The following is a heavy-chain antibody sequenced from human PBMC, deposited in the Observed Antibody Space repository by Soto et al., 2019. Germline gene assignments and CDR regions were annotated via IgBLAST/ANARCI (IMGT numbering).Heavy chain of an antibody. CDR2: IWYDGSNK. D-gene: IGHD6-13*01. V-gene: IGHV3-33*01. J-gene: IGHJ3*02. CDR3: ARNRQLDSSSWYGGAFDI. Sequence: QVQLVESGGGVVQPGRSLRLSCEASGFTFSSYGMHWVRQAQGKGLEWVAVIWYDGSNKYYADSVKGRFTISRDNSKNTLYLQMNSLRAEDTAVYYCARNRQLDSSSWYGGAFDIWGQGTMVTVSS. CDR1: GFTFSSYG.